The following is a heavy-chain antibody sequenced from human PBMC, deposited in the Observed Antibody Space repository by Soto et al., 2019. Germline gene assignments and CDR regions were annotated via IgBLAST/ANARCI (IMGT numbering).Heavy chain of an antibody. CDR2: ISGYDGNT. V-gene: IGHV1-18*01. D-gene: IGHD2-15*01. CDR1: GYTFINYG. Sequence: QVQLVQSGAEVKKPGASVKVSCKPSGYTFINYGITWVRQAPGQGLEWMGWISGYDGNTNYAPKLQGRVTMTRDTSAGTVYMEMRSLRSDDTAVYYCARDRGRSCSGGTCPFDYWGQGPLVTVSS. CDR3: ARDRGRSCSGGTCPFDY. J-gene: IGHJ4*02.